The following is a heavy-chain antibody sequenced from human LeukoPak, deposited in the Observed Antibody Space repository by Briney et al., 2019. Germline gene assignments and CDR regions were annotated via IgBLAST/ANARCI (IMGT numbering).Heavy chain of an antibody. CDR1: GFTMSNCW. J-gene: IGHJ4*02. CDR3: ARDPPPDDTSGYLDY. V-gene: IGHV3-7*04. Sequence: GGSLRLSCSASGFTMSNCWMTWVRQAPGKGLEWVANMNQDGSRIYYVDSVKGRFTISRDNAKNSPHLQMSSLRADDTAVYYCARDPPPDDTSGYLDYWGQGALVTVSS. CDR2: MNQDGSRI. D-gene: IGHD3-22*01.